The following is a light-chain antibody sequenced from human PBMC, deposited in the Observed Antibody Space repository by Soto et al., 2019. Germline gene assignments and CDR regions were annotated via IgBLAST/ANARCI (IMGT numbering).Light chain of an antibody. CDR2: DVS. J-gene: IGKJ4*01. CDR3: QQFSSYPLT. V-gene: IGKV3-20*01. Sequence: EIVLTQSPGTLSLSPWDRATLSCRASQTLRSGYLAWYQHKPGQAPRLLIYDVSSRATGIPDRFSGGGSGTDFTLTISRLEPEDFAVYYCQQFSSYPLTFGGGTKVDIK. CDR1: QTLRSGY.